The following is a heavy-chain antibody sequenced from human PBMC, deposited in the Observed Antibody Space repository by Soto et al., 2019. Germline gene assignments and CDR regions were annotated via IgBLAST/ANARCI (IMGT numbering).Heavy chain of an antibody. CDR3: ARELGIAGFDY. CDR2: IGTAGDT. V-gene: IGHV3-13*01. J-gene: IGHJ4*02. CDR1: GFTFSSYD. Sequence: GGSLRLSCAASGFTFSSYDMHWVRQATGKGLEWVSAIGTAGDTYYPGSVKGRFTISRENAKNSLYLQMNSLRAEDTAVYYCARELGIAGFDYWGQGTLVTVSS. D-gene: IGHD6-13*01.